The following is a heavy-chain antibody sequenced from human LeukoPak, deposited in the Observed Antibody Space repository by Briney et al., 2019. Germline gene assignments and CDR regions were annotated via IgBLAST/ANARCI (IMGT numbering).Heavy chain of an antibody. D-gene: IGHD2-15*01. Sequence: GESLQISCKGSGYSFTSYWIGWVRQLPGKGLEWMGIIYPGDSDTRYSPSLQGQVTISADKSISTAYLQWSSLKASDTAMYYCASPVVVVAATPSGGVDCCGPGTLVTVSS. CDR3: ASPVVVVAATPSGGVDC. J-gene: IGHJ4*02. V-gene: IGHV5-51*01. CDR1: GYSFTSYW. CDR2: IYPGDSDT.